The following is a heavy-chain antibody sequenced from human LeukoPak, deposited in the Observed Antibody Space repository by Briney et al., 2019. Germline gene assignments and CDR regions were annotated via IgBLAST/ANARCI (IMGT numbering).Heavy chain of an antibody. V-gene: IGHV1-8*01. CDR3: ARGPPSSWSPDYYYGMDV. D-gene: IGHD6-13*01. CDR2: MNPNSGNT. CDR1: GYTFTSYD. J-gene: IGHJ6*02. Sequence: GASVKVSCKASGYTFTSYDINWVRQATGQGLEWMGWMNPNSGNTGYAQKFQGRVTMTRNTSISTAYMELSSLRSEDTAVYYCARGPPSSWSPDYYYGMDVWGQGTTVTVSS.